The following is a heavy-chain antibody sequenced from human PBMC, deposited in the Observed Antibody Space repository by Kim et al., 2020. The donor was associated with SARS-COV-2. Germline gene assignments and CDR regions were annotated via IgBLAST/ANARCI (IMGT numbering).Heavy chain of an antibody. J-gene: IGHJ6*02. Sequence: ASVKVSXKASGYTFTSHGITWVRQAPGQGLEWMGWISVYNGNTNYAQKLQGRVTMTTDRSTSTAYMELRSLTSDDTAVYYCTRGGTSSRLPGFYYYGMDVWGQGTTVTVSS. V-gene: IGHV1-18*04. CDR1: GYTFTSHG. D-gene: IGHD6-6*01. CDR3: TRGGTSSRLPGFYYYGMDV. CDR2: ISVYNGNT.